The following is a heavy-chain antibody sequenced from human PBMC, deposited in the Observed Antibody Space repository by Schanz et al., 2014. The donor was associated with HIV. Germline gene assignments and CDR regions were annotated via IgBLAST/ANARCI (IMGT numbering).Heavy chain of an antibody. CDR1: GFTFSTYG. V-gene: IGHV3-23*01. CDR3: ALVGVWYYYGMDA. J-gene: IGHJ6*02. Sequence: EVQLLESGGGLVQPGGSLRLSCAASGFTFSTYGMHWVRQAPGKGLEWVSSISETGGSTYYAASVRGRFSISRDTSKETLSLQMNSLRAEDTAVYYCALVGVWYYYGMDAWGHGTTVAVSS. D-gene: IGHD2-8*01. CDR2: ISETGGST.